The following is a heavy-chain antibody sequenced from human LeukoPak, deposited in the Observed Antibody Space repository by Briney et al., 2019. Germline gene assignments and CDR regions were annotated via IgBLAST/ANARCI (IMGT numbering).Heavy chain of an antibody. CDR2: ISSSSSYI. J-gene: IGHJ5*02. CDR3: ARAPRGPIYVWGSYRPNWFDP. Sequence: PGGSLRLSCAASGFTFSSYSMNWVRQAPGKGLEWVSSISSSSSYIYYADSVKGRFTISRDNAKNSLYLQMNSVRGEDTAVYYFARAPRGPIYVWGSYRPNWFDPWGQGTLVTVSS. CDR1: GFTFSSYS. D-gene: IGHD3-16*01. V-gene: IGHV3-21*01.